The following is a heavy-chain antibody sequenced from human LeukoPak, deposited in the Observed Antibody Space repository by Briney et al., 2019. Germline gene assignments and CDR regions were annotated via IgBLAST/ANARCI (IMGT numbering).Heavy chain of an antibody. D-gene: IGHD5-12*01. J-gene: IGHJ4*02. CDR2: IKEDGSEK. CDR3: ARVGSLRATMLFLSSTDNPQKYYFDY. Sequence: GGSLRLSCAASGFTFCSYWMSWVRQAPGKGLQWVANIKEDGSEKYYVDSVKGRFTISRDNAKNSLYLETNSLRAEDTAVYYCARVGSLRATMLFLSSTDNPQKYYFDYWGQGTLVTVSS. V-gene: IGHV3-7*01. CDR1: GFTFCSYW.